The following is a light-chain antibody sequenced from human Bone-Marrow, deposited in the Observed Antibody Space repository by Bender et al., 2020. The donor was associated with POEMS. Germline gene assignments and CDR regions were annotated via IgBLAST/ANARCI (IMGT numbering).Light chain of an antibody. CDR3: AGWDDSLNGWV. V-gene: IGLV1-44*01. Sequence: QSVLTQPPSASGTPGQRVTISCSGSSSNIGTNTVNWYQQLPGTAPKLLIYTNTERPSGVPDRFSGSKSGTSASLAISGLQSDDEADYYCAGWDDSLNGWVFGGGTKVTVL. CDR1: SSNIGTNT. CDR2: TNT. J-gene: IGLJ3*02.